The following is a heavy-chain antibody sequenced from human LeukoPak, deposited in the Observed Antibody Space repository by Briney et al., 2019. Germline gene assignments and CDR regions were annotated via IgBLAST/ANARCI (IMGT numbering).Heavy chain of an antibody. CDR2: IKQDGSEK. V-gene: IGHV3-7*01. CDR1: GFSFSSYW. D-gene: IGHD6-19*01. J-gene: IGHJ4*02. CDR3: ARGFRGWYAEGFDY. Sequence: GGSLRLSCAASGFSFSSYWMSWVRQAPGKGLEWVANIKQDGSEKYYVDSEKGRFTISRDNAKNSLYLQINSLRAEDTAVYYCARGFRGWYAEGFDYWGQGTVVTVSS.